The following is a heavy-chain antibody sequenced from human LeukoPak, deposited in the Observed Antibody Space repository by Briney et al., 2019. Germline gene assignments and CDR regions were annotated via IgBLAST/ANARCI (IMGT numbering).Heavy chain of an antibody. J-gene: IGHJ5*02. Sequence: PGGSLRLSRAASGFTLSIYAMSWVRQAPGKGLEWVSAISGSGGSTYYADSVKGRFTISRDNSKNTLYLQMNSLRAEDTAVYYCAKEVAYYDILTGYYLYAWFDPWGQGTLVTVSS. CDR1: GFTLSIYA. V-gene: IGHV3-23*01. CDR3: AKEVAYYDILTGYYLYAWFDP. D-gene: IGHD3-9*01. CDR2: ISGSGGST.